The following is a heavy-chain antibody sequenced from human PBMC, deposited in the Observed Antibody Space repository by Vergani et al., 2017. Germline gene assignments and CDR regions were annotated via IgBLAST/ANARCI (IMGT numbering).Heavy chain of an antibody. V-gene: IGHV3-15*07. J-gene: IGHJ6*04. CDR1: GFSFRNAW. CDR2: IKSTFARGTT. D-gene: IGHD2-21*01. CDR3: NTDPRYGGDGSCXWLRDHHYYGMDV. Sequence: EVQLVESGGGIVKPGGSLRLSCVASGFSFRNAWMNWVRRTPGKGLEWVGRIKSTFARGTTEYAAAVKGRFTISRDDSKNTLLLQMNGMKTEDIGVYYFNTDPRYGGDGSCXWLRDHHYYGMDVWGKGTTVTVSS.